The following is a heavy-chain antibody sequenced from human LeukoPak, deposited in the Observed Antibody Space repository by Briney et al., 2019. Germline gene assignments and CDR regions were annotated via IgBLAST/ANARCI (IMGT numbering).Heavy chain of an antibody. Sequence: SGTLSLTCTVSGGSISSYYWSWLRQPPGKGLEWIGYIYYSGNTNYNPSLKSRVTMSIDTSKNHFSLRLNSVTAADTAVYYCARVGDGTFDIWGRGTVVIVSS. CDR2: IYYSGNT. D-gene: IGHD3-16*01. CDR3: ARVGDGTFDI. J-gene: IGHJ3*02. V-gene: IGHV4-59*01. CDR1: GGSISSYY.